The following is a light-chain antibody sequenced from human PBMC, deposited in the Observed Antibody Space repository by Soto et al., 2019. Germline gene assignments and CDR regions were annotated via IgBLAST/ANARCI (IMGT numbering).Light chain of an antibody. CDR1: QSMSDW. CDR3: QQYHIYSWT. V-gene: IGKV1-5*03. J-gene: IGKJ1*01. Sequence: DIQMTQSPSTLSASVGDGVTITCRASQSMSDWLAWYQQKPGKAPRLLIYRASTLQRGVPSRFRGSGSGTEFALTISDLQADDFATYFCQQYHIYSWTFGQGTTVGIK. CDR2: RAS.